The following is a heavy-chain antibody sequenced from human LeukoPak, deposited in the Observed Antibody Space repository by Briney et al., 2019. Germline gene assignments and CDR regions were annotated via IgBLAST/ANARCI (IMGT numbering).Heavy chain of an antibody. CDR1: GGSISSYY. D-gene: IGHD6-13*01. CDR3: ARETAAGINTGSTFDY. CDR2: VYYSGST. V-gene: IGHV4-59*01. J-gene: IGHJ4*02. Sequence: PSETLSLTCTVSGGSISSYYWSWIRQPPGKGLEWIGYVYYSGSTNYNPSLKSRVTISVDTSKNQFSLKLSSVTAADTAVYYCARETAAGINTGSTFDYWGQGALVTVSS.